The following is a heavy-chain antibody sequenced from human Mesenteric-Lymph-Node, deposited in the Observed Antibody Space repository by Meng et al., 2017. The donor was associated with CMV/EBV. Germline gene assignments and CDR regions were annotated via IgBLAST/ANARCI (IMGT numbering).Heavy chain of an antibody. Sequence: GESLKISCAASGFTFSSYEMNWVRQAPGKGLEWVSYISSSGSPIYYADSVKGRFTISRDNSKNTLYLQMNSLRAEDTAVYYCARDLYTAMVRYGMDVWGQGTTVTVSS. CDR2: ISSSGSPI. J-gene: IGHJ6*02. CDR1: GFTFSSYE. CDR3: ARDLYTAMVRYGMDV. D-gene: IGHD5-18*01. V-gene: IGHV3-48*03.